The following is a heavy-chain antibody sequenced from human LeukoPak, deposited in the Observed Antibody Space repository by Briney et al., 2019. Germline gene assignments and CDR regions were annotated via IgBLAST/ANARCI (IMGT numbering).Heavy chain of an antibody. J-gene: IGHJ4*02. V-gene: IGHV3-30*02. D-gene: IGHD3-22*01. CDR2: IRYDGSNK. Sequence: GGSLRLSCAASGFTFSSYGMHWVRQAPGKGLEWVAFIRYDGSNKYYADSVKGRFTISRDNSKNTLYLQMNSLRAEDTAVYYCAKGPLYYYDSSGYFVRWGQGTLVTVSS. CDR1: GFTFSSYG. CDR3: AKGPLYYYDSSGYFVR.